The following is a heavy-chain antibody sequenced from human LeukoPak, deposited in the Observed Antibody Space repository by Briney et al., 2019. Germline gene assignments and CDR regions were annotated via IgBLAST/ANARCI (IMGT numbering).Heavy chain of an antibody. CDR3: AREARLYYDSTPHI. D-gene: IGHD3-22*01. Sequence: SETLSLTCTVSGGSISSGDYYWSWIRQPPGKGLEWIGYIYYSGSTYYNPSLKSQVTISVDTSKNQFSLKLSSVTAADTAVYYCAREARLYYDSTPHIWGQGTMVTVSS. V-gene: IGHV4-30-4*01. CDR1: GGSISSGDYY. J-gene: IGHJ3*02. CDR2: IYYSGST.